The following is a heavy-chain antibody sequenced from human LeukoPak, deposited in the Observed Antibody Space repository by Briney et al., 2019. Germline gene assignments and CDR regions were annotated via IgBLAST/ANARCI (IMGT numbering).Heavy chain of an antibody. CDR1: GGSFSGYY. CDR2: INHSGST. Sequence: ETLSLTCAVYGGSFSGYYWSWIRQPPGKGLEWIGEINHSGSTNYNPSLKSRVTISLDTSRNQFSLKLNSVTAADTAVYYCAKSNGYGLVDIWGQGTMVTVSS. D-gene: IGHD3-10*01. V-gene: IGHV4-34*01. J-gene: IGHJ3*02. CDR3: AKSNGYGLVDI.